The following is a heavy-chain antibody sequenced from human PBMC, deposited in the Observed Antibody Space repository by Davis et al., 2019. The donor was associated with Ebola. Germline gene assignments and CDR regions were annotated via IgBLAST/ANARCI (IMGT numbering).Heavy chain of an antibody. J-gene: IGHJ3*02. D-gene: IGHD5-12*01. CDR2: INPNDVKT. V-gene: IGHV1-46*03. CDR1: GYTFTNYY. CDR3: TTPGGQDSGYDVFDI. Sequence: ASVTVSCQASGYTFTNYYMHWLRQAPGHGLEWMGMINPNDVKTIYAQKFQGRVTVTRDTSTTTVYMDLSSLRSEDTALYYCTTPGGQDSGYDVFDIWGQGTMVTVSS.